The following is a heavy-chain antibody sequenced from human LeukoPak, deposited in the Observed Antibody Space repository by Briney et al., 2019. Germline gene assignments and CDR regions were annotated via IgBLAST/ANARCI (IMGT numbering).Heavy chain of an antibody. V-gene: IGHV1-69*13. Sequence: GASVKVSCKASGGTFSSYAISWVRQAPGQGLEWMGGIIPIFGTANYAQKFQGRVTITADESTSTAYMELSSLRSEDTAVYYSARSQLERRDLLHYYYYGMDVWGKGTTVTVSS. CDR1: GGTFSSYA. D-gene: IGHD1-1*01. J-gene: IGHJ6*04. CDR3: ARSQLERRDLLHYYYYGMDV. CDR2: IIPIFGTA.